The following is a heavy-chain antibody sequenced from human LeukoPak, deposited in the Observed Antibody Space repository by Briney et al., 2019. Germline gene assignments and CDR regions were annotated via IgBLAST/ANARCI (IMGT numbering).Heavy chain of an antibody. CDR3: AKDLNSITMVRGVIITPCVFDY. J-gene: IGHJ4*02. D-gene: IGHD3-10*01. CDR1: GFTFSSYA. V-gene: IGHV3-23*01. Sequence: PGGSLRLSCAASGFTFSSYAMSWVRQAPEKGLEWVSAISGSGGSTYYADSVKGRFTISRDNSKNTLYLQMNSLRAEDTAVYYCAKDLNSITMVRGVIITPCVFDYWGQGTLVTVSS. CDR2: ISGSGGST.